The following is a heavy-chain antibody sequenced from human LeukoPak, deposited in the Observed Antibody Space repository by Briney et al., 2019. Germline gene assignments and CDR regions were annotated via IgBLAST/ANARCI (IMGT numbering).Heavy chain of an antibody. D-gene: IGHD2-2*01. CDR1: GGSISSSSYY. CDR3: ARAGYCNSTSCFSRFDY. Sequence: SETLSLTCTVSGGSISSSSYYWGWIRQPPGKGLEWIGSIYYSGSTYYNPSLKSRVTISVDTSKNQFSLKLSSVTAADTAVYYCARAGYCNSTSCFSRFDYWGQGTLVTVSS. J-gene: IGHJ4*02. V-gene: IGHV4-39*07. CDR2: IYYSGST.